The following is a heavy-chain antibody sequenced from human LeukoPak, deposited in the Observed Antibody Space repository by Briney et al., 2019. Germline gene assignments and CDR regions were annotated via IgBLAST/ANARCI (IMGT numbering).Heavy chain of an antibody. J-gene: IGHJ4*02. CDR2: ISSSSSNI. V-gene: IGHV3-48*02. CDR3: ARSGDYGDYTGY. CDR1: GYTFSSYN. D-gene: IGHD4-17*01. Sequence: PGGSPRLSCAASGYTFSSYNMNWVRQAPGKGLEWVSYISSSSSNIQYADSVKGRFTISRDNAKNSLYLQMNSLRDEDTAVYYCARSGDYGDYTGYWGQGTLATVSS.